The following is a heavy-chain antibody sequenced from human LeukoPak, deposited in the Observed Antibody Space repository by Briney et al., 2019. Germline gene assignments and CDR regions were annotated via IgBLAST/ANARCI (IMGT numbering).Heavy chain of an antibody. D-gene: IGHD3-10*01. V-gene: IGHV4-31*03. J-gene: IGHJ1*01. CDR2: IHYSGST. CDR3: ARQGEWFGGATDSYFQH. Sequence: SETLSLTCTVSGGSISSGTYYWSWIRQHPGKGLEWIGYIHYSGSTYYNPSLNSRVTISVDTSKNQFSLKLSSVTAADTAVYYCARQGEWFGGATDSYFQHWGQGTLVTVSS. CDR1: GGSISSGTYY.